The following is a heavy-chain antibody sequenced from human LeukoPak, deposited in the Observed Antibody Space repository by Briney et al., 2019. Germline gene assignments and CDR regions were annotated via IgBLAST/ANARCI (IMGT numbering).Heavy chain of an antibody. Sequence: PSETLSLTCTVSGGSISSYYWDWIRQPPGKGLEWIGEINHSGSTNYNPSLKSRVTISVDTSKNQFSLKLSSVTAADTAVYYCASHTTEGPLDYWGQGTLVTVSS. D-gene: IGHD4-17*01. V-gene: IGHV4-34*01. CDR3: ASHTTEGPLDY. CDR1: GGSISSYY. CDR2: INHSGST. J-gene: IGHJ4*02.